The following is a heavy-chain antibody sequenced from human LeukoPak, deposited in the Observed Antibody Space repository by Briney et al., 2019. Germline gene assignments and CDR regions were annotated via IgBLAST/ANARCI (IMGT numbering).Heavy chain of an antibody. CDR1: GGSISSYY. V-gene: IGHV4-59*01. CDR3: AILYGDWGAYFDY. CDR2: IYYSGST. J-gene: IGHJ4*02. Sequence: SETLSLTCTVSGGSISSYYWSWIRQPPGKGLEWIGYIYYSGSTNYNPSLKSRVTISVDTSKNQFSLKLSSVTAADTAVYYCAILYGDWGAYFDYWGQGTLVTVSS. D-gene: IGHD4-17*01.